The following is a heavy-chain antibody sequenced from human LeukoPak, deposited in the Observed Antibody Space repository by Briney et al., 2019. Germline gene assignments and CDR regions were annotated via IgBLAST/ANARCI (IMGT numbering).Heavy chain of an antibody. J-gene: IGHJ4*02. CDR2: ISISSSYT. CDR1: GFTFSDYY. V-gene: IGHV3-11*06. CDR3: ARALSGYDSDYYFDY. Sequence: GGSLRLSCAASGFTFSDYYMSCIRQAPGKWLEWVSYISISSSYTNYADSVKGRFTISRDNAKNSLYLQMNSLRAEDTAVYYCARALSGYDSDYYFDYWGQGTLVTVSS. D-gene: IGHD5-12*01.